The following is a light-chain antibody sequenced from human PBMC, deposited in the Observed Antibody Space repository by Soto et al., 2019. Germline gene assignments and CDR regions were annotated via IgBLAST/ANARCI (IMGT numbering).Light chain of an antibody. CDR1: SFEIGGYNY. V-gene: IGLV2-14*01. CDR3: SSYTTSNTLV. CDR2: DVS. Sequence: QSALTQPASVSGSPGQSITISCTGTSFEIGGYNYVSWYQQHPGKAPKLMIYDVSDRPSGVSNRFSGSKSGNTASLTISGLRSEDEADYYCSSYTTSNTLVFGGGTKLTVL. J-gene: IGLJ2*01.